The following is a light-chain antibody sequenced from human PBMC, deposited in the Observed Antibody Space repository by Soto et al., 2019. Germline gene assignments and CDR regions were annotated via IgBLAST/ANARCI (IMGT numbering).Light chain of an antibody. V-gene: IGKV1-12*01. Sequence: DIQMTQSPSSVSTSVGDRVTITCRASQDIRTWLAWYQQKPGKAPNLLIYGATSLQSGVPSRFSGSGSGTEFTLTISSLQPEDFATYYCQQAISFPYTFGQGTKLEIK. J-gene: IGKJ2*01. CDR2: GAT. CDR1: QDIRTW. CDR3: QQAISFPYT.